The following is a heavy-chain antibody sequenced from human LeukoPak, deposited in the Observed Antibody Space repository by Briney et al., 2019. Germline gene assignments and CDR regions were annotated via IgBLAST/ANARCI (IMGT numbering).Heavy chain of an antibody. V-gene: IGHV3-7*05. J-gene: IGHJ5*02. Sequence: PSETLSLTCTVSGGSISSYYWSWVRQAPGKGLEWVGNIKQDGSEKRYADSVRGRFSISRDNAQTSLYLQMNSLRAEDTAVYYCARASDPWLQLTWGQGTLVTVSS. CDR1: GGSISSYY. D-gene: IGHD5-24*01. CDR3: ARASDPWLQLT. CDR2: IKQDGSEK.